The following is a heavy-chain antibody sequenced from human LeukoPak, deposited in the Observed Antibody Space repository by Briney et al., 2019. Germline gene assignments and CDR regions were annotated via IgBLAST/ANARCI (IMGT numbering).Heavy chain of an antibody. V-gene: IGHV1-18*01. J-gene: IGHJ6*03. CDR2: ISAYNGNT. CDR3: ARVDPIVVVVAATPSYYYYMDV. D-gene: IGHD2-15*01. CDR1: GYTFTSYG. Sequence: GASVKVSCKASGYTFTSYGISWVRQAPGQGLEWMGWISAYNGNTSYAQKLQGRVTMTTDTSTSTAYMELRSLGSDDTAVYYCARVDPIVVVVAATPSYYYYMDVWGKGTTVTVSS.